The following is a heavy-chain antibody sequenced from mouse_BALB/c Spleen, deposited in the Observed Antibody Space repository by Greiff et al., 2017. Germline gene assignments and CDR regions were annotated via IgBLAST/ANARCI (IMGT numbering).Heavy chain of an antibody. V-gene: IGHV1-7*01. CDR3: ARGRNWDYCAMDD. D-gene: IGHD4-1*01. Sequence: QVQLQQSGAELAKPGASVKMSCKASGYTFTSDWMHWVKQRPGQGLEWIGYINPSTGYTEYNQKCKDKATLTADKSSSTAYMQLNSLTSEDAEVDIYARGRNWDYCAMDDWGQGTTVTVSS. CDR2: INPSTGYT. CDR1: GYTFTSDW. J-gene: IGHJ4*01.